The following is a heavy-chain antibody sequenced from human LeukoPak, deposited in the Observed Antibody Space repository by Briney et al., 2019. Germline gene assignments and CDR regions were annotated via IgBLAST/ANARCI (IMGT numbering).Heavy chain of an antibody. V-gene: IGHV3-49*03. CDR1: GFTFGDYA. D-gene: IGHD6-19*01. CDR2: IRSKAYGGTT. Sequence: GGSLRLSCTASGFTFGDYAMSWFRQAPGKGLEWVGSIRSKAYGGTTEYAASVKGRFTISRDDSKSIAYLQMNSLKTEDTAVYYCTRDEGVGGWFETRSDYWGQGTLVTVSS. J-gene: IGHJ4*02. CDR3: TRDEGVGGWFETRSDY.